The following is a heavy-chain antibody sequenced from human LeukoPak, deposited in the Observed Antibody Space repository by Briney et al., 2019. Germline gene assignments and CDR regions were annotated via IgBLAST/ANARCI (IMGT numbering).Heavy chain of an antibody. CDR1: GGSTSRYY. J-gene: IGHJ4*02. Sequence: SETLSLTCAVAGGSTSRYYWSWIRQPPGKRLEWLGYIYYSGSTTYNPSLKSRLTMSVDTSKNQISLKLISLTAADTAVYYCARLPGIAAVWGQGTLVTVSS. V-gene: IGHV4-59*08. D-gene: IGHD6-13*01. CDR3: ARLPGIAAV. CDR2: IYYSGST.